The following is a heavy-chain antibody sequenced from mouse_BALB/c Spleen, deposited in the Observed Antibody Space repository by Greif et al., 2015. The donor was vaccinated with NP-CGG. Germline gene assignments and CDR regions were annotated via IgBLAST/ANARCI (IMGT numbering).Heavy chain of an antibody. Sequence: EAKLVESGAELVKPGASVKLSCTASGFNIKDTYMHWVKQRPEQGLEWIGRIDPANGNTKYDPKFQGKATITADTSSNTAYLQLSSLTSEDTAVYYCARNDGFAYWGQGTLVTVSA. D-gene: IGHD2-12*01. CDR2: IDPANGNT. CDR3: ARNDGFAY. V-gene: IGHV14-3*02. J-gene: IGHJ3*01. CDR1: GFNIKDTY.